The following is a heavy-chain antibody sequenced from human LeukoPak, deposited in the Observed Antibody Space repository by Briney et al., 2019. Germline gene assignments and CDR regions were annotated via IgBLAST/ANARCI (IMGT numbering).Heavy chain of an antibody. Sequence: GGSLRLSCAASGFTFSSYAMSWVRQAPGKGLEWVSAISGTGGRTYYADSVKGRFTISRDNSKNTLYLQMNSLRAEDTAVYYCAKDPASSGWFDPWGQGTLVAVSS. D-gene: IGHD6-19*01. CDR3: AKDPASSGWFDP. CDR2: ISGTGGRT. J-gene: IGHJ5*02. CDR1: GFTFSSYA. V-gene: IGHV3-23*01.